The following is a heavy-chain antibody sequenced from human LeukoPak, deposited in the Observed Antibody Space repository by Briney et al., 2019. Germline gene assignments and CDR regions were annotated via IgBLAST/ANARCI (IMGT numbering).Heavy chain of an antibody. CDR3: ARDIYGGNWPNDY. V-gene: IGHV4-38-2*02. CDR2: MYHTGNT. CDR1: GYSINSGYY. J-gene: IGHJ4*02. Sequence: KPSETLSLTSTVSGYSINSGYYWGWIRQPPGKGLEFIGNMYHTGNTHYNPSLMSRVTISIDTSKNMFALKLSSVTAADTAVYYCARDIYGGNWPNDYWGQGTLVTVSS. D-gene: IGHD4-23*01.